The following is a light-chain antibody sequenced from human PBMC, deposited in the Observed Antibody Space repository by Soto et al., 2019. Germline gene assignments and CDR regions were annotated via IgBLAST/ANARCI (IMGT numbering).Light chain of an antibody. CDR3: QQYDSFSLA. V-gene: IGKV1-5*03. J-gene: IGKJ4*01. Sequence: DIQMTQSPSTLSASVGDRVTITCRASQSISSWLAWYQQKPGKAPKLLIYKASSLESGVPSRFSGSGSGTEFTLTISSLQPDDFATYYCQQYDSFSLAFGGGTKVEIK. CDR2: KAS. CDR1: QSISSW.